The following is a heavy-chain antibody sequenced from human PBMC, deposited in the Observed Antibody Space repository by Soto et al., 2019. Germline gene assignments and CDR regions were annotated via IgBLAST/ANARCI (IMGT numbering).Heavy chain of an antibody. J-gene: IGHJ5*02. Sequence: ASVKVSCKASGYIFTSYYIHWVRQAPGQGLEWMGWINPFDGSRMFAQSFQGRVTMTRDTSTSTVYMEVSSLRSEDTAVYYCARNGDSSDYRGWFDPWGQGTLVTVSS. D-gene: IGHD3-22*01. CDR3: ARNGDSSDYRGWFDP. CDR2: INPFDGSR. CDR1: GYIFTSYY. V-gene: IGHV1-46*01.